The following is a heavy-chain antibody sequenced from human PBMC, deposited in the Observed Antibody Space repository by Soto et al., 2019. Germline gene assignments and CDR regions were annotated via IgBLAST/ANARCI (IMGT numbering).Heavy chain of an antibody. D-gene: IGHD3-10*01. Sequence: QVQLQESGPGLVKPSETLSLTCTVSGGSIDWYNCAWIRQPPGKALEWVGYLYYNGRSSYNPSLKSRVTLSMDTSQSQFYLQLMSVNAADTAVYYCARQGIVNLHGLVDVWGRGTTVTVSS. CDR3: ARQGIVNLHGLVDV. CDR2: LYYNGRS. V-gene: IGHV4-59*08. J-gene: IGHJ6*02. CDR1: GGSIDWYN.